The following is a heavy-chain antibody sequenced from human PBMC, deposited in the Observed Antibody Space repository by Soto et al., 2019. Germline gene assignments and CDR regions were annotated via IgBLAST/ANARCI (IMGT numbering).Heavy chain of an antibody. D-gene: IGHD2-15*01. J-gene: IGHJ5*02. CDR1: GGTFSSYA. V-gene: IGHV1-69*01. CDR3: ARDYWSSSGPPSSNWCDP. CDR2: IIPIFGTA. Sequence: QVQLVQSGAEVQKPGSSVKVSCKASGGTFSSYAISWVRQAPGQGLEWMGGIIPIFGTANYAQKFQGRVTSTADESTSTAYMERSSLRSEDTAVYYCARDYWSSSGPPSSNWCDPWGQGTLGTVSS.